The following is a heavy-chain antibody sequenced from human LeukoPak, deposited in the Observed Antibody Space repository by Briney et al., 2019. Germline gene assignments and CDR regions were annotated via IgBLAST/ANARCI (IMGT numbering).Heavy chain of an antibody. Sequence: GGSLRLSRAASGFTFSSYEMNWVRQAPGKGLEWVSYISSSGSTIYYADSVKGRFTISRDNAKNSLYLQMNSLRAEDTAVYYCARSGYCSSTSCYEGNFDYWGQGTLVTVSS. J-gene: IGHJ4*02. V-gene: IGHV3-48*03. D-gene: IGHD2-2*01. CDR3: ARSGYCSSTSCYEGNFDY. CDR1: GFTFSSYE. CDR2: ISSSGSTI.